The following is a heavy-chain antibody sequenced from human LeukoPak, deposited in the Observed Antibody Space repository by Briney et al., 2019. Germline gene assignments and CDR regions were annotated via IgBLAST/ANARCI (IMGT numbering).Heavy chain of an antibody. CDR2: IKQEGSEK. Sequence: PGGSLRLSCAASGLSLSYYWMSWVRQAPGKGLEWVANIKQEGSEKYYVDSVKGRFTISRDNAKKSRYLQMNSLRAEDTAVYYCARDAEVGTLFGVLSRYNWFDPWGQGALVTVSS. CDR1: GLSLSYYW. V-gene: IGHV3-7*01. D-gene: IGHD3-3*01. CDR3: ARDAEVGTLFGVLSRYNWFDP. J-gene: IGHJ5*02.